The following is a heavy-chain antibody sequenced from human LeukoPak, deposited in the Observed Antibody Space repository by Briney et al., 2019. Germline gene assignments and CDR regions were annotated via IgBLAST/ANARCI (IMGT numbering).Heavy chain of an antibody. J-gene: IGHJ6*03. CDR2: IYYSGST. V-gene: IGHV4-39*07. CDR1: GGSISSSSYY. CDR3: ARVLSIAARLFCYYMDV. Sequence: SETLSLTCTVSGGSISSSSYYWGWIRQPPGKGLEWIGSIYYSGSTYYNPSLKSRVTISVDTSKNQFSLKLSSVTAADTAVYYCARVLSIAARLFCYYMDVWGKGTTVTVSS. D-gene: IGHD6-6*01.